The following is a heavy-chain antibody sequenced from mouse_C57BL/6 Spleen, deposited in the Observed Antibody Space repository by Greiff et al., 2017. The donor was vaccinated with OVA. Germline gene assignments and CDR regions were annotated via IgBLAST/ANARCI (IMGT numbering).Heavy chain of an antibody. V-gene: IGHV1-7*01. Sequence: APLPQSGAELAKPGASVTLSCKASGYTFTSYWMHLVKPRPGPGLEWLGYITPSSGYTKYDQKFKDKATLTADKSSSTAYMQLSSLTYEDSAVYYCAIGSSYAMDYWGQGTSVTVSS. CDR2: ITPSSGYT. J-gene: IGHJ4*01. CDR1: GYTFTSYW. D-gene: IGHD1-1*01. CDR3: AIGSSYAMDY.